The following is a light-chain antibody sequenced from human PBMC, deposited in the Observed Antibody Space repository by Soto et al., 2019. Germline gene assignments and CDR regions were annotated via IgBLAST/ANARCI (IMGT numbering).Light chain of an antibody. CDR1: SSNIGSNT. J-gene: IGLJ1*01. CDR3: AAWDDSLNGSYV. V-gene: IGLV1-44*01. CDR2: SNN. Sequence: QSALTQPPSASGTPGQRVTISCSGSSSNIGSNTVNWYQQLPGTAPKLLIYSNNQRPSGVPDRFSGSKSGTSASLAISGLQSEDEDDYYCAAWDDSLNGSYVFGTGTKVTVL.